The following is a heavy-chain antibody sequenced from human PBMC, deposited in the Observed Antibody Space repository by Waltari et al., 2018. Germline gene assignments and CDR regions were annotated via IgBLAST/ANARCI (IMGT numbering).Heavy chain of an antibody. CDR3: ASSPDSNYTSNDAFDI. J-gene: IGHJ3*02. CDR1: GGSFSGYY. D-gene: IGHD4-4*01. Sequence: QVQLQQWGAGLLKPSETLSLTCAVYGGSFSGYYWSWIRQPPGKGLEWIGEINQSGSTNYNPSLKSRVTISVDTSKNQFSLKLSSVTAADTAVYYCASSPDSNYTSNDAFDIWGQGTMVTVSS. CDR2: INQSGST. V-gene: IGHV4-34*01.